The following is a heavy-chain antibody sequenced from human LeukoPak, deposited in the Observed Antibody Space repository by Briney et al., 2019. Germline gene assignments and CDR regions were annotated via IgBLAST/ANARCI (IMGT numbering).Heavy chain of an antibody. CDR3: ARDHCRGGSCGALY. D-gene: IGHD2-15*01. CDR1: GYTFTSYG. Sequence: GESLKISCKASGYTFTSYGISWVRQAPGQGLEWMGWISAYNGNTNYAQKLQGRVTMTTDTSTSTAYMELRSLRSDDTAVYYCARDHCRGGSCGALYWGQGTLVTVSS. V-gene: IGHV1-18*01. CDR2: ISAYNGNT. J-gene: IGHJ4*02.